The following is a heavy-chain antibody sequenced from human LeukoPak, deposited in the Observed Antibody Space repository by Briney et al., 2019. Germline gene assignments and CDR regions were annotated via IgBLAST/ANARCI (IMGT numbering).Heavy chain of an antibody. J-gene: IGHJ4*02. D-gene: IGHD3-10*01. Sequence: GGSLRLSCAAFGFTFSSYGMHWVRQAPGKGLEWVAVISYDRSNKYYADSVKGRFTISRDNSKNRLYLQMNSLRAEDTAVYYCAKRPRGNYLDPFDYWGQGTLVTVSS. V-gene: IGHV3-30*18. CDR2: ISYDRSNK. CDR3: AKRPRGNYLDPFDY. CDR1: GFTFSSYG.